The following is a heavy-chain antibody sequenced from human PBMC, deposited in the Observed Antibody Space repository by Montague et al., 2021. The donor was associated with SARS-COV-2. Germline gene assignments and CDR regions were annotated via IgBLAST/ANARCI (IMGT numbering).Heavy chain of an antibody. CDR2: INGDGSAK. J-gene: IGHJ4*02. Sequence: SLRLSCAASGFSFSTDWMSWVRQAPGKGLEWVANINGDGSAKSYVGSVKGRFTISRDNANNSLYLQMNSLRAEDTAVYYCAREFWYCSRGACLGNFDSWGQGTLVTVSS. CDR1: GFSFSTDW. CDR3: AREFWYCSRGACLGNFDS. V-gene: IGHV3-7*03. D-gene: IGHD2-2*01.